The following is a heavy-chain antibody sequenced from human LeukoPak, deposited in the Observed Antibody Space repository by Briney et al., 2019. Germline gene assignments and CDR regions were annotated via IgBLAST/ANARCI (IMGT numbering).Heavy chain of an antibody. CDR2: IKRDGSER. Sequence: GGSLRLSCAASGFIFSSYWMGWVRQAPGKGLEWVANIKRDGSERYYVDSVKGRFTISRDNAQNSLYLQMNSLRDKDTGVYYCARDKEAAVDFWSGYYPLWGQGTLVTVSS. CDR3: ARDKEAAVDFWSGYYPL. J-gene: IGHJ4*02. CDR1: GFIFSSYW. D-gene: IGHD3-3*01. V-gene: IGHV3-7*01.